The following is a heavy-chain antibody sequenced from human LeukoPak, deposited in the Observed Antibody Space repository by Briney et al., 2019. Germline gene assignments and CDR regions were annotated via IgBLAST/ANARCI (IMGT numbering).Heavy chain of an antibody. Sequence: VASVKVSCKASGYTFTSYGISWVRQAPGQGLEWMGWISTNSGDTNYAQKVRGRVTMTTDTSTGTAYMELRSLGSDDTAVYYCARDRRVNWNGDAFDIWGQGTVVTVSS. CDR2: ISTNSGDT. CDR3: ARDRRVNWNGDAFDI. CDR1: GYTFTSYG. V-gene: IGHV1-18*01. D-gene: IGHD1-1*01. J-gene: IGHJ3*02.